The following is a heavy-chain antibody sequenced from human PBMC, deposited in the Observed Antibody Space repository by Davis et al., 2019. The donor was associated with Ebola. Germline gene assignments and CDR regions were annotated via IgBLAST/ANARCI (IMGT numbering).Heavy chain of an antibody. J-gene: IGHJ2*01. CDR3: AKDRRGPAAGTWYFDL. V-gene: IGHV3-23*01. Sequence: PGGSLRLSCAASGFTLSSYSMGWVRQAPGKGLEWVSSVTASGDSTYYADSVKGRFTISRENSKKTLDLQLNSLRDEDTAVYYCAKDRRGPAAGTWYFDLWGRGTLVTVS. D-gene: IGHD6-13*01. CDR1: GFTLSSYS. CDR2: VTASGDST.